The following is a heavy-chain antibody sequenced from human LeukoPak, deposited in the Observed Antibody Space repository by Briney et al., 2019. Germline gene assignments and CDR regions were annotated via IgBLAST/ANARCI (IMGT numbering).Heavy chain of an antibody. CDR1: GFTFSSYG. Sequence: GGSLRLSCAASGFTFSSYGMHWVRQAPGKGLEWVAVIRYDGSNKYYADSVKGRFTISRDNAKNSLYLQMNTLIVEDTAVYYCARGSRSDRQSSWGQGILVTVSS. CDR3: ARGSRSDRQSS. D-gene: IGHD3-10*01. J-gene: IGHJ5*02. CDR2: IRYDGSNK. V-gene: IGHV3-33*01.